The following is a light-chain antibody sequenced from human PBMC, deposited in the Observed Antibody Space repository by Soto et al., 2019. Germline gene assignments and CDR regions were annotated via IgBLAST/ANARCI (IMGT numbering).Light chain of an antibody. CDR3: QQYSNWPPWT. J-gene: IGKJ1*01. Sequence: EIVMTQSPATLAVSPGDTATLSCRASQSLGGNLAWYQQKPGQGPRLLIFRASSRATGVPARFSASGSGTEFTLTISGLQSEDFAIYYCQQYSNWPPWTFGPGTKVDNK. V-gene: IGKV3-15*01. CDR2: RAS. CDR1: QSLGGN.